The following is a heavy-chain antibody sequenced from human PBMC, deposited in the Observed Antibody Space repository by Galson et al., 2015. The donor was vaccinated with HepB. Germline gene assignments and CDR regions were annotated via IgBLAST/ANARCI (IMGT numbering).Heavy chain of an antibody. D-gene: IGHD3-22*01. CDR2: IYYSGST. CDR3: ATMNYFDNSGQIEY. CDR1: GDSISRGAYY. Sequence: TLSLTCTVSGDSISRGAYYWSWIRQRPGKGLEWIGYIYYSGSTHYNPSLKSRVTMSVDTFKNQFSLQLSSVTVADTAVYYCATMNYFDNSGQIEYWGQGTLVTVSS. J-gene: IGHJ4*02. V-gene: IGHV4-31*03.